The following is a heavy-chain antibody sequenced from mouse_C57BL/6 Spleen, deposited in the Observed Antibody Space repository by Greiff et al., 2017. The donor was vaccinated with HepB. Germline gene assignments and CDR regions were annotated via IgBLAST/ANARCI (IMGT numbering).Heavy chain of an antibody. CDR1: GYTFTSYW. CDR2: IDPSDSYT. J-gene: IGHJ1*03. V-gene: IGHV1-69*01. Sequence: QVQLQQPGAELVMPGASVKLSCKASGYTFTSYWMHWVKQRPGQGLEWIGEIDPSDSYTNYNQKFKGKSTLTVDKSSSTAYMQLSSLTSEDSAVYYCARCPNYGSSNFDVWGTGTTVTVSS. CDR3: ARCPNYGSSNFDV. D-gene: IGHD1-1*01.